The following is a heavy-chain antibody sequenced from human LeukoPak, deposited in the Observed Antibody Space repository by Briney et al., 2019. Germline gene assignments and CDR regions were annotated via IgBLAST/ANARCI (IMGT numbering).Heavy chain of an antibody. V-gene: IGHV3-9*01. J-gene: IGHJ3*02. CDR3: AKDKHQPLEGAFDI. D-gene: IGHD1-1*01. Sequence: GGSLRLSCAASGFTFDDYAMHWVRQAPGKGLEWVSGISWNSGSIGYADSVKGRFTISRDNAKNSLYLQMNSLRAEDTALYYCAKDKHQPLEGAFDIWGQGTMVTVSS. CDR1: GFTFDDYA. CDR2: ISWNSGSI.